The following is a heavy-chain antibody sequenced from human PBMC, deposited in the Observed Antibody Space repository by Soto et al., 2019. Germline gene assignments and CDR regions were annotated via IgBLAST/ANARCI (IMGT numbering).Heavy chain of an antibody. CDR2: ISYDGSNK. V-gene: IGHV3-30-3*01. Sequence: XGSLGLSFAASGFTFSSYAMHWVRQAPGKGLEWVAVISYDGSNKYYADSVKGRFTISRENSKNTLYLQMNSLRAEDTAVYYCASVMVPYYYDSSGHNWGQGTLVTVSS. CDR1: GFTFSSYA. D-gene: IGHD3-22*01. CDR3: ASVMVPYYYDSSGHN. J-gene: IGHJ4*02.